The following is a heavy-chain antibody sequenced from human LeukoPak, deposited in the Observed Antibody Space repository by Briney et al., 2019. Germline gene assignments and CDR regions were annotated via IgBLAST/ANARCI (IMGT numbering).Heavy chain of an antibody. V-gene: IGHV4-39*01. CDR1: GGSISSSTYY. J-gene: IGHJ3*01. CDR2: IYHSGST. D-gene: IGHD4-17*01. CDR3: ARTYGDYDDAFDV. Sequence: SETLSLTCTVSGGSISSSTYYWGWIRQRPGKGLEWIGSIYHSGSTYNNPSLKSRVTIFVDTSKNQFSLKLSSVTATDTAVYYCARTYGDYDDAFDVWGQGTMVTVSS.